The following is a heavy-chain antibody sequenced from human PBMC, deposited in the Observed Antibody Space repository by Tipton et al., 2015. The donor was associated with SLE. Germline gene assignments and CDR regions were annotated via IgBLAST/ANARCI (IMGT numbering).Heavy chain of an antibody. V-gene: IGHV3-30*04. CDR1: GFTFSSYA. CDR2: ISYDGSNK. D-gene: IGHD2-2*02. CDR3: ARAPVVPAAIGYYYYYYMDV. Sequence: SLRLSCAASGFTFSSYAMHWVRQAPGKGLEWVAVISYDGSNKYYADSVKGRFTISRDNSKNTLYLQMNSLRAEDTAVYYCARAPVVPAAIGYYYYYYMDVWGKGTTVTVSS. J-gene: IGHJ6*03.